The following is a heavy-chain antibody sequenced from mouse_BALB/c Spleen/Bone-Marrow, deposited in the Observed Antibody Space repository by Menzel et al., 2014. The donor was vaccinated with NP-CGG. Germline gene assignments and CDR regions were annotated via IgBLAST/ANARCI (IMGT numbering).Heavy chain of an antibody. V-gene: IGHV1-63*02. CDR1: GYTSTNYW. Sequence: VQLQQSGAELVRPGTSVEMSCKAAGYTSTNYWIGWVKQRPGHGLEWIGDIYPGAVYTNYNEKFKGKATLTADTSSSTAYVQLSSLTSEDSAIYYCAVHGEAMDYWGQGTSVTVSS. CDR3: AVHGEAMDY. J-gene: IGHJ4*01. CDR2: IYPGAVYT.